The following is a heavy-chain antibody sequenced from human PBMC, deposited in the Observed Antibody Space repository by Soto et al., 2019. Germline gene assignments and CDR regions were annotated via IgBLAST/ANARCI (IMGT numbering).Heavy chain of an antibody. J-gene: IGHJ4*02. CDR1: GFTFSSYA. Sequence: EVRLVESGGGLVKPGGSLRLSCAASGFTFSSYAINWVRQAPGKGLEWVSSISSSSSYIFYADSVKGRFTISRDNAKNSLYLQMNSLRADDTAVYFCARGSYDFWSAYPHFDYWGQGALVTVSS. CDR3: ARGSYDFWSAYPHFDY. V-gene: IGHV3-21*01. D-gene: IGHD3-3*01. CDR2: ISSSSSYI.